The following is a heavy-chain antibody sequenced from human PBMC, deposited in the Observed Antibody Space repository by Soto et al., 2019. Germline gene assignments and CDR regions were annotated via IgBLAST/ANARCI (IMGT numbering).Heavy chain of an antibody. J-gene: IGHJ5*02. CDR1: GFTFSSYA. CDR2: ISGSGGST. V-gene: IGHV3-23*01. CDR3: AKEPIAYYDFWSGPNWFDP. D-gene: IGHD3-3*01. Sequence: SMRLSCAASGFTFSSYAMSWVRQAPGKGLEWVSAISGSGGSTYYADSVKGRFTISRDNSKNTLYLQMNSLRAEDTAVYYCAKEPIAYYDFWSGPNWFDPWGQGTLVTVSS.